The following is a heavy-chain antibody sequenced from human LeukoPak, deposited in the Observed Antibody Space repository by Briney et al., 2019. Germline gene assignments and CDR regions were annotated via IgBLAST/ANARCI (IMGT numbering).Heavy chain of an antibody. CDR1: GFTFSSYA. CDR2: ISYDGSNK. V-gene: IGHV3-30-3*01. D-gene: IGHD3-22*01. J-gene: IGHJ3*02. Sequence: GGSLRLSCAASGFTFSSYAMHWVRQAPGKGLEWVAVISYDGSNKYYADSVKGRFTISRDNAKNTLYLQMNSLRAEDTAVYYCARVSYYYDSSGYPHDAFDIWGQGTMVTVSS. CDR3: ARVSYYYDSSGYPHDAFDI.